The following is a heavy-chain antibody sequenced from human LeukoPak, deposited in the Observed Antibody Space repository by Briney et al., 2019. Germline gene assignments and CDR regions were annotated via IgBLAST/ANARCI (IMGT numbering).Heavy chain of an antibody. CDR3: ARGHDSSGFHAFDP. D-gene: IGHD3-22*01. J-gene: IGHJ5*02. CDR1: GFTFEDYG. V-gene: IGHV3-20*04. CDR2: INWNGVRE. Sequence: GGSLRLSCTASGFTFEDYGMGWVRQGPGKGLEWVSGINWNGVREGYADSVKGRFTNSRDNAEKSLYLQMNSLKVEDTGFYYCARGHDSSGFHAFDPWGQGTLVTVSS.